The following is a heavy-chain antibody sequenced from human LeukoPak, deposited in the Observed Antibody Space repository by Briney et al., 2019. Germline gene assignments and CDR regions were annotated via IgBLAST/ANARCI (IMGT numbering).Heavy chain of an antibody. CDR1: GLTFSSYG. Sequence: GGSLRLSCAASGLTFSSYGMRWVRPAPGKGLEWVAVIWDDGSNKNYADSVKGRFTISRDNYKNTLYLQMNSLRAEDTGVYYCARNLPEGGTSCCAFDYWGQGTLVTVSS. D-gene: IGHD2-2*01. CDR2: IWDDGSNK. V-gene: IGHV3-33*01. CDR3: ARNLPEGGTSCCAFDY. J-gene: IGHJ4*02.